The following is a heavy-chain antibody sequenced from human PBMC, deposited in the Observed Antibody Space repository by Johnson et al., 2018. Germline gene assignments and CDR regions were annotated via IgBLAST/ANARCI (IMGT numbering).Heavy chain of an antibody. CDR2: MSAGGDT. V-gene: IGHV3-23*04. CDR3: AKVRDRDPTYYYYMDV. Sequence: VQLVQSGGGLVKPGGSLRLSCSASGFSFSEYAMSWVRQAPGKGLEWVSGMSAGGDTYYADSVKGRFTISRDNSNLFLQLNSLRAGDTAVYYCAKVRDRDPTYYYYMDVWGKGTTFTVSS. D-gene: IGHD2-21*02. J-gene: IGHJ6*03. CDR1: GFSFSEYA.